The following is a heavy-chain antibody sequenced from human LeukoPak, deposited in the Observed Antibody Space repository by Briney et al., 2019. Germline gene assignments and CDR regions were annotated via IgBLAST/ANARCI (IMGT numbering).Heavy chain of an antibody. CDR3: AKYSGGLHLQFDN. V-gene: IGHV3-23*01. D-gene: IGHD2-8*02. CDR2: IIDSGDSA. Sequence: GGSLRLSCAASGFIFSNYAMSWVRQAPGKGLEWVSGIIDSGDSAYYADSVKGRFTISRDNSENTLYLQMDTLRAEDTAVYYCAKYSGGLHLQFDNWGQGTLVTVS. CDR1: GFIFSNYA. J-gene: IGHJ4*02.